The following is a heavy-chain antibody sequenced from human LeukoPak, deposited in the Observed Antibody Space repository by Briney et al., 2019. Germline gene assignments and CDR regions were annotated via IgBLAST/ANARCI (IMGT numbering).Heavy chain of an antibody. Sequence: ASVKVSCKASGYTFTGYYMHWVRQAPGQGLEWMGWINPNSGGTNYAQKFQGRVTMTRDTSISTAYMELSRLRSEDTAVYYCARAGLTYCGGDSEWPWFDPWGQGTLVTVSS. CDR2: INPNSGGT. D-gene: IGHD2-21*02. V-gene: IGHV1-2*02. CDR1: GYTFTGYY. J-gene: IGHJ5*02. CDR3: ARAGLTYCGGDSEWPWFDP.